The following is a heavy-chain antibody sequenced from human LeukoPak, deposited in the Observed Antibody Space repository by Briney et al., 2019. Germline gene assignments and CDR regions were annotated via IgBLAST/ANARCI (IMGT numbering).Heavy chain of an antibody. CDR2: ISGNGAST. J-gene: IGHJ4*02. Sequence: HSGGSLRLSCAAFGFTFSSYAMGWVRQAPGKGLECVSAISGNGASTYYADSVKGRFTISRDNSKNTLYLQVDSLRAEDTAVYYCARDDGYSYGFDYWGQGTLVTVSS. CDR3: ARDDGYSYGFDY. CDR1: GFTFSSYA. V-gene: IGHV3-23*01. D-gene: IGHD5-18*01.